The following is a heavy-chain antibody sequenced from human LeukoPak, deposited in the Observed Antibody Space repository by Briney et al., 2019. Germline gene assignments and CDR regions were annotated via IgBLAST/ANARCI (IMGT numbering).Heavy chain of an antibody. CDR1: GYSFTSYW. J-gene: IGHJ1*01. V-gene: IGHV5-10-1*01. Sequence: GESLKISCKGSGYSFTSYWISWVRQVPGKGLEWMGRIDPSDSYTNYSPSFQGHVTISADKSISTAYLQWSSLKASDTTIYYCARRSPSAEYFQHWGQGTLVTVSS. CDR3: ARRSPSAEYFQH. CDR2: IDPSDSYT.